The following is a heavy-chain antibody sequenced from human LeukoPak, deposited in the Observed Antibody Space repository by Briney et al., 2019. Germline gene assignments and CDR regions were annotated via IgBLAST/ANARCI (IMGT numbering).Heavy chain of an antibody. Sequence: SETLSLTCAVYGGSFSGYYWSWIRQPPGKGLGWIGEINHSGSTNYNPSLKSRVTISVDTSKNQFSLKLSSVTAADTAVYYCARVLFGTGYAFDIWGQGTMVTVSS. J-gene: IGHJ3*02. CDR3: ARVLFGTGYAFDI. V-gene: IGHV4-34*01. CDR1: GGSFSGYY. D-gene: IGHD1-1*01. CDR2: INHSGST.